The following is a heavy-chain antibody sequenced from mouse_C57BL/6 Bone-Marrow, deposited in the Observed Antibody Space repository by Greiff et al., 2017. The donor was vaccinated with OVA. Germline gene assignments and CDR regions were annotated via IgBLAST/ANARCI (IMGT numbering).Heavy chain of an antibody. CDR1: GFNITDYY. J-gene: IGHJ2*01. Sequence: VQLQQSGAELVKPGASVTLSCTASGFNITDYYMHWVKPRTEQGLEWIGRIDPEDGEPKYAPKFQGKATLTADTSSNTAYLQLSSLTSEDTAVYYCARKNDNGSRYMDDWGQGTTLTVSS. V-gene: IGHV14-2*01. CDR3: ARKNDNGSRYMDD. D-gene: IGHD1-1*01. CDR2: IDPEDGEP.